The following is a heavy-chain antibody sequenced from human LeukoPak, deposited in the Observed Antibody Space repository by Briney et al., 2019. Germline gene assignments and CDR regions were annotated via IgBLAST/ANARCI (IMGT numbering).Heavy chain of an antibody. Sequence: GASVKVSYKASGYTFTSYYMHWVRQAPGQGLEWMGIINPSGGSTSYAQKFQGRVTMTRDMSTSTVYMELSSLRSEDTAVYYCARVDYGGNSGYYFDYWGQGTLVTVSS. J-gene: IGHJ4*02. V-gene: IGHV1-46*01. CDR3: ARVDYGGNSGYYFDY. CDR1: GYTFTSYY. CDR2: INPSGGST. D-gene: IGHD4-23*01.